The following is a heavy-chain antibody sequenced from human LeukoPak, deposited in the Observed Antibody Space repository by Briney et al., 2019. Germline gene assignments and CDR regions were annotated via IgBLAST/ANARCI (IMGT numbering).Heavy chain of an antibody. Sequence: PGGSLRLSCAASGFTVSSNYMSWVRQAPGKGLEWVSVIYSGGSTYYADSVKGRFTISRDNSKNTLYLQMNSLRAEDTAVYYCARDLGSSGPRGDYWGQGTLVTVSS. CDR1: GFTVSSNY. V-gene: IGHV3-53*01. CDR3: ARDLGSSGPRGDY. J-gene: IGHJ4*02. CDR2: IYSGGST. D-gene: IGHD3-22*01.